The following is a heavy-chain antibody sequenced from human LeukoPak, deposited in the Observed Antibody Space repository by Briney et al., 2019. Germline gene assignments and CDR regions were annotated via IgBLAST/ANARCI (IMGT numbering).Heavy chain of an antibody. J-gene: IGHJ4*02. Sequence: GGSLRLSCAASGFTFSSYGMHWVRQAPGKGLEGVAFIRYDGSNKYYADSVKGRFTISRDNSKNTLYLQMNSLRAEDTAVYYCAKDYSSGWYAFFDYWGQGTLVTVSS. D-gene: IGHD6-19*01. CDR1: GFTFSSYG. CDR2: IRYDGSNK. V-gene: IGHV3-30*02. CDR3: AKDYSSGWYAFFDY.